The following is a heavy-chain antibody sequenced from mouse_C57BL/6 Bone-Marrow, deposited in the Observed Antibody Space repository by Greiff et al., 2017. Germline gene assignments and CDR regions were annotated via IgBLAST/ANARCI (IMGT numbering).Heavy chain of an antibody. J-gene: IGHJ2*01. Sequence: QVHVKQPGAELVKPGASVKMSCKASGYTFTSYWITWVKQRPGQGLEWIGDIYPGSGSTNYNAKFKSKATLTVDPSASTAYMQLSSLTSEDSAVYYCARSYYGSSYEGYWGQGTTLTVSS. CDR1: GYTFTSYW. V-gene: IGHV1-55*01. CDR3: ARSYYGSSYEGY. CDR2: IYPGSGST. D-gene: IGHD1-1*01.